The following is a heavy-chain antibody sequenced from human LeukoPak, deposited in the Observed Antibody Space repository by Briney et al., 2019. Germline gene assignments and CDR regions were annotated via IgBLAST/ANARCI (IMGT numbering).Heavy chain of an antibody. CDR1: RGSISTYF. CDR2: IHSTGST. D-gene: IGHD5-24*01. Sequence: SETLSLTCVVSRGSISTYFWCWIREPPRKGPGWMAYIHSTGSTNYNPSLKSRVTISADTSKNQLSLTLRLVTAADTAVYYCARVARDGYLAYYFDYWGQGILVTVSS. V-gene: IGHV4-59*01. J-gene: IGHJ4*02. CDR3: ARVARDGYLAYYFDY.